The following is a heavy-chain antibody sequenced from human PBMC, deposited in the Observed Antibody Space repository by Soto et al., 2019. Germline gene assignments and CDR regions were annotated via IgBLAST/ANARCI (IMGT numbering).Heavy chain of an antibody. CDR1: GISLSTSGVG. D-gene: IGHD5-12*01. CDR3: AHNKVYSRYDDYFDY. J-gene: IGHJ4*02. V-gene: IGHV2-5*02. CDR2: IYWDDDK. Sequence: QITLKESGPTLVKPTQTLTLTCTFSGISLSTSGVGVGWIRQPPGKALEWLALIYWDDDKPYSPSLKSRLTITKDTSKNQVVLTMTNMDPVDTATYYCAHNKVYSRYDDYFDYWGQGTLVTVSS.